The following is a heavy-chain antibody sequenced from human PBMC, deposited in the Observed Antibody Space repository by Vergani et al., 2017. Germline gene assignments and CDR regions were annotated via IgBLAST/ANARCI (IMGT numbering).Heavy chain of an antibody. D-gene: IGHD6-19*01. V-gene: IGHV4-39*01. CDR1: GGSISSSSYY. J-gene: IGHJ4*02. CDR3: ARPNSSGWQFDY. CDR2: IYYSGRT. Sequence: QLQLQESGPGLVKPSETLSLTCTVSGGSISSSSYYWGWIRQPPGKGLEWIGSIYYSGRTYSNPSLKSRVTISVDTSKNQFSLKLSSVTAADTAVYYCARPNSSGWQFDYWGQGTLVTVSS.